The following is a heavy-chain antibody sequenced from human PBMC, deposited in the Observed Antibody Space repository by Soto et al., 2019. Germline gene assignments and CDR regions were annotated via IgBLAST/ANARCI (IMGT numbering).Heavy chain of an antibody. J-gene: IGHJ3*02. Sequence: PGESLKISCKGSGYSFTSYWIGWVRQMPGKGLEWMGIIYPGDSDTRYSPSFQGQVTISADKSISTAYLQWSSLKASDTAMYYCARSRFLEWLGLRSAYDAFDIWGQGTMVTVSS. CDR3: ARSRFLEWLGLRSAYDAFDI. V-gene: IGHV5-51*01. CDR2: IYPGDSDT. D-gene: IGHD3-3*01. CDR1: GYSFTSYW.